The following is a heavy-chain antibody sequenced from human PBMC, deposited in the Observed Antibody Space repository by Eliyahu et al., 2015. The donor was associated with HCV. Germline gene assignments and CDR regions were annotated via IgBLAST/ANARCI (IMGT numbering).Heavy chain of an antibody. CDR3: AKSLVETVGAFDV. V-gene: IGHV3-48*01. CDR2: ISSSSSFI. J-gene: IGHJ3*01. D-gene: IGHD1-1*01. Sequence: EVELMESGGDLVQPGGSLRLSCVASGLIFSSYTMNWVRQTPGKGLEWISNISSSSSFIYYVDSVKGRFIISRDNAKNSLYLQMTRLRTEDTAIYYCAKSLVETVGAFDVWGQGTMVTVSS. CDR1: GLIFSSYT.